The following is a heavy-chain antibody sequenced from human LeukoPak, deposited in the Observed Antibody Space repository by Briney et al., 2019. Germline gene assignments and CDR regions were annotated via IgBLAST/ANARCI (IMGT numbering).Heavy chain of an antibody. J-gene: IGHJ4*02. D-gene: IGHD3-3*01. V-gene: IGHV3-23*01. CDR1: GFTFNSYA. Sequence: PGGSLRLSCAASGFTFNSYAMRWAPQAPGKGLVWVSDISGSGGSTFYADSVKGRFTISRDNSKNTLYLQMNSLRAEDTAVYYCAKDETPNTGVVIISYFDYWGQGTLVTVSS. CDR3: AKDETPNTGVVIISYFDY. CDR2: ISGSGGST.